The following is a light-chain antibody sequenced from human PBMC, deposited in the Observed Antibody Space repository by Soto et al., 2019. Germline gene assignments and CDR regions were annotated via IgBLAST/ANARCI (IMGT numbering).Light chain of an antibody. CDR3: QQSNSYPYS. Sequence: DIQLTQSPSFLSASVGDRVTITCRASQGISSYLAWYQQKPGKAPKLLIHDASTFQSGVPSRLSGSGSETEFTLTMSSLQPEDFATYYCQQSNSYPYSFGRGTKLEIK. J-gene: IGKJ2*01. V-gene: IGKV1-9*01. CDR2: DAS. CDR1: QGISSY.